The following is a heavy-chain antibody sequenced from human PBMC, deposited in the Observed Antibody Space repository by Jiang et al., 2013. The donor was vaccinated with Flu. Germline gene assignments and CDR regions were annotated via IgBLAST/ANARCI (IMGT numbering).Heavy chain of an antibody. CDR3: ARPMNRQWRNDAFGI. CDR2: INYSGST. J-gene: IGHJ3*02. Sequence: GSGLVKPSETLSLTCTVSGVSISSSDYYWGWIRQPPGRGLEYIGSINYSGSTHYNPSLKSRLTFSVDTSKNQFSLKLSSVTATDTAVYYCARPMNRQWRNDAFGIWGQGTMVTVSS. V-gene: IGHV4-39*01. CDR1: GVSISSSDYY. D-gene: IGHD6-19*01.